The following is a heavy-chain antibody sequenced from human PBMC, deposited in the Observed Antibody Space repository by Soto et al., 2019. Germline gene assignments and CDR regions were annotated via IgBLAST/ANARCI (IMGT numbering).Heavy chain of an antibody. CDR2: ISYSGST. J-gene: IGHJ4*02. V-gene: IGHV4-59*13. Sequence: SETLSLTCTVSGGSINSYYWSWMRLPPGKGLEWIGFISYSGSTSYNPSLKSRVTISADTSKTQFSLKLSSVTAADTAVYYCARGKGDYWGQGTLVTVSS. CDR1: GGSINSYY. CDR3: ARGKGDY.